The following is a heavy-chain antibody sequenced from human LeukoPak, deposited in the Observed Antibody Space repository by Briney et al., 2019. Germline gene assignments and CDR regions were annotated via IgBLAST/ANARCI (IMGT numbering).Heavy chain of an antibody. J-gene: IGHJ4*02. V-gene: IGHV4-34*01. CDR2: INHSGST. D-gene: IGHD4-17*01. Sequence: PSETLSLTCTVSGGSISSYYWSWIRQPPGKGLEWIGAINHSGSTNYNPSLKSRVTISVDTSKNQFSLKLSSVTAADTAVYYCARGALTTVTTYFDYWGQGTLVTVSS. CDR3: ARGALTTVTTYFDY. CDR1: GGSISSYY.